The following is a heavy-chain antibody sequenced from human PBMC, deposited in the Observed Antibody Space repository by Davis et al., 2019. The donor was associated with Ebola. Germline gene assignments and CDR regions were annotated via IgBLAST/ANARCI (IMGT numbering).Heavy chain of an antibody. CDR1: GGTFSSYA. V-gene: IGHV3-48*02. J-gene: IGHJ4*02. CDR2: IHSSGSPV. CDR3: SIVATRGRFDC. Sequence: SCKASGGTFSSYAISWVRQAPGKGLEWVSYIHSSGSPVYYANSVKGRFTISRDDAKRSLYLQMNSLRDEDTALYYCSIVATRGRFDCWGQGTLVTVSS.